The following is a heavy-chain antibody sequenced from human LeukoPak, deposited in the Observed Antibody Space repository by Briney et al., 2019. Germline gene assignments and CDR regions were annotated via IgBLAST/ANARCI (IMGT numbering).Heavy chain of an antibody. CDR1: SYSISSGSY. D-gene: IGHD4-17*01. J-gene: IGHJ4*02. CDR3: ARVTYVDDMLYQYFDY. Sequence: SETLSLTCAVCSYSISSGSYWGWIRQSPGKGLEWVGSIFHSGNSYYNPSLKSRLTMSVDTSKNQFSLKLTSVTAADTALYYCARVTYVDDMLYQYFDYWGQGILVTVSS. V-gene: IGHV4-38-2*01. CDR2: IFHSGNS.